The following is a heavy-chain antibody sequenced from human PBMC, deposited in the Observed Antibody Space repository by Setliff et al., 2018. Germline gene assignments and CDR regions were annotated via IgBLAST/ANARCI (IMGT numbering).Heavy chain of an antibody. J-gene: IGHJ4*02. V-gene: IGHV3-7*01. CDR1: GFSFSSYW. CDR2: IKEDGSQR. CDR3: SSYLVS. Sequence: GGSLRLSCAVSGFSFSSYWMDWARQAPGKGLEWVANIKEDGSQRNYVDAVRGRFTVSRDNARNLLYLQMNSLRVDDTAVYYCSSYLVSWGQGALVTVSS. D-gene: IGHD2-21*01.